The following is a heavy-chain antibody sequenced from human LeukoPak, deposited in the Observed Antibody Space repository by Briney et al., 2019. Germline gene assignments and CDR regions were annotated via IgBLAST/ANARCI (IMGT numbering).Heavy chain of an antibody. D-gene: IGHD5-12*01. Sequence: ASVKVSCKASGYTFTSYAMHWVRQAPGQRLEWMGWINAGNGNTKYSQKFQGRVTITRDTSASTAYMELSSLRFEDTAVYYCARDRRWSGYDYGLNNWWFDPWGQGTLVTVSS. CDR3: ARDRRWSGYDYGLNNWWFDP. CDR2: INAGNGNT. CDR1: GYTFTSYA. J-gene: IGHJ5*02. V-gene: IGHV1-3*01.